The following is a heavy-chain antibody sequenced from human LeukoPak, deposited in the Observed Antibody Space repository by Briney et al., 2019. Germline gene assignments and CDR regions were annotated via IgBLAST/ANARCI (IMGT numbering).Heavy chain of an antibody. J-gene: IGHJ6*03. CDR1: GFTFSNNW. D-gene: IGHD1-26*01. V-gene: IGHV3-7*01. CDR2: IKPDGSEK. CDR3: ARDVGGGSYYGTYYYYMDV. Sequence: PGGSLRLSCAASGFTFSNNWMSWVRQAPGKGLEWVANIKPDGSEKYYVDSVKGRFTISRDNAKNSLYLQMNSLRAEDTAVYYCARDVGGGSYYGTYYYYMDVWGKGTTVTVSS.